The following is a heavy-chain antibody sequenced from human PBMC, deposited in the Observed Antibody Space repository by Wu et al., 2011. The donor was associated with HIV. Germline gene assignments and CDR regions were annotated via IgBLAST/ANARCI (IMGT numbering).Heavy chain of an antibody. Sequence: QVQLLQSGAEVKRPGSSVKVSCKASGGTFSTYAISWIRQAPGQGLEWMGRIIPIFGTPNYAQKFQGRVTITADESTSTAYMELSSLRSEDTAVYYCARDGGGNLLKIYYYYYMDVWGKGTTVTVSS. CDR3: ARDGGGNLLKIYYYYYMDV. D-gene: IGHD4-23*01. V-gene: IGHV1-69*15. CDR2: IIPIFGTP. J-gene: IGHJ6*03. CDR1: GGTFSTYA.